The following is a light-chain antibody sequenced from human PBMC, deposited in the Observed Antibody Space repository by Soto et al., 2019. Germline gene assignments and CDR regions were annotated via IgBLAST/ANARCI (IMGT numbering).Light chain of an antibody. J-gene: IGKJ1*01. CDR1: QSISSY. V-gene: IGKV1-39*01. CDR2: AAS. Sequence: DIQMTQSPSSLSASVGDRVTITSRASQSISSYLNWYQQKPGKAPKLLICAASSLQSGVPSRFSGSGSGTDFTLTISSLQPEEFATYYCQQSFTTWTFGQGTKVAIK. CDR3: QQSFTTWT.